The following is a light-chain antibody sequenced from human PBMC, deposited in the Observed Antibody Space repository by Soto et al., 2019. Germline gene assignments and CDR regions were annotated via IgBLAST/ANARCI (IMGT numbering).Light chain of an antibody. CDR2: GAS. J-gene: IGKJ5*01. CDR1: QSVSSSF. CDR3: QQRSHWPPIT. Sequence: EIVLTQSPGTLSLSPGERATLSCRASQSVSSSFVAWYQQKPGQAPRLLIYGASTRATGIPDRFGGSGSGTDFTLTISRLEPEDFAVYFCQQRSHWPPITFGQGTRLEIK. V-gene: IGKV3D-20*02.